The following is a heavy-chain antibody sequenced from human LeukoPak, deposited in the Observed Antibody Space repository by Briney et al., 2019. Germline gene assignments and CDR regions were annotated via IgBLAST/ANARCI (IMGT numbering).Heavy chain of an antibody. V-gene: IGHV1-2*02. J-gene: IGHJ5*02. D-gene: IGHD6-13*01. CDR2: INPNSGGT. CDR1: GYTFTGYY. Sequence: GASVKVSCKASGYTFTGYYMHWVRQAPGQGLEWMGWINPNSGGTNYTQKFHGRVTMTRDTSISTAYMELSRLRSDDTAVHYCARGKDPYSRSWYWFDPWGQGTLVTVSS. CDR3: ARGKDPYSRSWYWFDP.